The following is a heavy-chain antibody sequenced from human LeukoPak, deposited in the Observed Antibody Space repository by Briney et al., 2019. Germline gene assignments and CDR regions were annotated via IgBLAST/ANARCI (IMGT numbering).Heavy chain of an antibody. J-gene: IGHJ4*02. CDR1: GGSISSGGYY. D-gene: IGHD3-22*01. CDR3: ARGYYDSSGYGPIVDY. V-gene: IGHV4-31*03. Sequence: PSQTLSLTCTVSGGSISSGGYYWSWIRQHPGKGLEWIGYIYCSGSTYYNPSLKSRVTISVDTSKNQFSLKRSSVTAADTAVYYCARGYYDSSGYGPIVDYWGQGTLVTVSS. CDR2: IYCSGST.